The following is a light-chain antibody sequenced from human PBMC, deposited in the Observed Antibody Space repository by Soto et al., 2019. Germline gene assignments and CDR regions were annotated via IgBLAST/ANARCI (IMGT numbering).Light chain of an antibody. J-gene: IGKJ5*01. V-gene: IGKV3-11*01. CDR1: QNIGTS. CDR2: DAS. CDR3: QQRSVGPIP. Sequence: EIVLTQSPATLSLSPGERATLSCRAGQNIGTSLVWSQQKPGQSPRLLIYDASHRATGVPARFSGSGSGTDFPPTIGGLDPEDFAVYYCQQRSVGPIPFGQGTRLEIE.